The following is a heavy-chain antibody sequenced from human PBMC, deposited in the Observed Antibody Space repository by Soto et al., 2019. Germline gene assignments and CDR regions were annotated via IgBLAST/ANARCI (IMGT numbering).Heavy chain of an antibody. V-gene: IGHV3-53*02. J-gene: IGHJ4*02. CDR2: IYSGGST. CDR3: ARGGFAPFDY. Sequence: EVQRVETGGGLIQPGGSLRLSCAASGFTVSSAYMSWVRQAPGKGLEWVSVIYSGGSTYYADSLKRRFTISRDNSKNTWNLQMNSLRAEDTAVYYCARGGFAPFDYLGQGTMVTVSS. CDR1: GFTVSSAY.